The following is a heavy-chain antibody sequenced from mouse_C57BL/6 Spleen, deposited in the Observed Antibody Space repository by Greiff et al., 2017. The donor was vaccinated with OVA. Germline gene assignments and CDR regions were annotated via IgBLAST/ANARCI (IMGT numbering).Heavy chain of an antibody. Sequence: VKLQQPGAELVKPGASVKLSCKASGYTFTSYWMHWVKQRPGQGLEWIGMIHPNSGSTNYNEKFKSKATLTVDKSSSTAYMQLSSLTSEDSAVYYCAREGAAQAAWFAYWGQGTLVTVSA. CDR3: AREGAAQAAWFAY. J-gene: IGHJ3*01. D-gene: IGHD3-2*02. V-gene: IGHV1-64*01. CDR2: IHPNSGST. CDR1: GYTFTSYW.